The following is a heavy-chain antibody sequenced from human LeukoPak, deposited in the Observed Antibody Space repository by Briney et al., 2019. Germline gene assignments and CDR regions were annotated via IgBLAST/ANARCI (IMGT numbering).Heavy chain of an antibody. CDR3: ARDGFGTGSN. Sequence: GGSLRLSCAASGLTFSNYWMDWVRQAPGKGLEWVANIKQDGSEKNYVDSVKGRFIISRDNAKDSLYLQMNTLRADDTAVYYCARDGFGTGSNWGQGTLVTVSS. V-gene: IGHV3-7*03. D-gene: IGHD3-16*01. CDR1: GLTFSNYW. CDR2: IKQDGSEK. J-gene: IGHJ4*02.